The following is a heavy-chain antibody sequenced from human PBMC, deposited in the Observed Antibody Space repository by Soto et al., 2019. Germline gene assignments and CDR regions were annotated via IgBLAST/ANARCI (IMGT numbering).Heavy chain of an antibody. CDR1: GGSISSGGYY. D-gene: IGHD2-15*01. J-gene: IGHJ4*02. V-gene: IGHV4-31*03. CDR3: ARVYCSGGSCYEFDY. Sequence: PSETQSLTCTVSGGSISSGGYYWSWIRQHPGKGLEWIGYIYYSGSTYYNPSLKSRVTISVDTSKNQFSLKLSSVTAADTAVYYCARVYCSGGSCYEFDYWGQGTLVTVSS. CDR2: IYYSGST.